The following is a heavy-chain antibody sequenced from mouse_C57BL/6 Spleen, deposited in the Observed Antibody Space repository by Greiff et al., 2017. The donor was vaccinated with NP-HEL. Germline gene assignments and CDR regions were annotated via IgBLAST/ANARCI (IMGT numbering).Heavy chain of an antibody. CDR3: ARPRYYGSSPAWFAY. V-gene: IGHV1-18*01. Sequence: EVQLQQSGPELVKPGASVKIPCKASGYTFTDYNMDWVKQSHGKSLEWIGDINPNNGGTIYNQKFKGKATLTVDKSSSTAYMELRSLTSEDTAVYYCARPRYYGSSPAWFAYWGQGTLVTVSA. CDR1: GYTFTDYN. J-gene: IGHJ3*01. D-gene: IGHD1-1*01. CDR2: INPNNGGT.